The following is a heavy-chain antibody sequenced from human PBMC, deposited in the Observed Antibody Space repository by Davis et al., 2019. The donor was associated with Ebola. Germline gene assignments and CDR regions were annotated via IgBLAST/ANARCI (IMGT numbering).Heavy chain of an antibody. D-gene: IGHD1-26*01. CDR3: ARRGYSGIHHGFDV. Sequence: GESLKISCQGSGYRFTNYWIGWVRQMPGKGLESMGFIYPGDSDTRYNPSFQDHITISADRSISAAYLQWSSLKASDTAMYYCARRGYSGIHHGFDVWGQGTLVTVSS. V-gene: IGHV5-51*01. CDR2: IYPGDSDT. CDR1: GYRFTNYW. J-gene: IGHJ4*02.